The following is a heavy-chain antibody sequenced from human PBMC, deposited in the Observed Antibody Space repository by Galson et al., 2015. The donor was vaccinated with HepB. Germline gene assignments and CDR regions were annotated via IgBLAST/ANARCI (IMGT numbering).Heavy chain of an antibody. CDR1: GLIFSNWA. J-gene: IGHJ4*02. V-gene: IGHV3-23*01. Sequence: SLRLSCAASGLIFSNWAMTWVRQAPGKGLEWVSAIADDGTTYYADSVKGRFTISRDNSKDTLYLQMDRLRAEDTALYYCRGKLGDIDHWGQGTLVTVSS. CDR3: RGKLGDIDH. D-gene: IGHD7-27*01. CDR2: IADDGTT.